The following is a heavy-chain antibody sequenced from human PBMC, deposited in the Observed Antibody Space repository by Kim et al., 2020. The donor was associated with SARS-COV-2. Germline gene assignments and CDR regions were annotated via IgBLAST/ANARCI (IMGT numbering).Heavy chain of an antibody. D-gene: IGHD6-19*01. V-gene: IGHV3-23*03. Sequence: APGKGRFTISRDNDKNTLYLQMNSLRAEDTAVYYCAKGLDSSGWFSPFDYWGQGTLVTVSS. CDR3: AKGLDSSGWFSPFDY. J-gene: IGHJ4*02.